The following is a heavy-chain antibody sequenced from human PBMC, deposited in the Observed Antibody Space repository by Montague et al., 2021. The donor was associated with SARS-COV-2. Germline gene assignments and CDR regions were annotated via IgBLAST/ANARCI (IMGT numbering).Heavy chain of an antibody. CDR2: ISYTGST. V-gene: IGHV4-39*01. D-gene: IGHD1-26*01. J-gene: IGHJ5*02. Sequence: SDTLSLICSVSGDSMSGSNSYWGWIRQPPGKGLESIGSISYTGSTSYNASLKSRVTMSVDTSKNEFSLRLSSVTASDTAVYYCARLYIQKTLVGASRRRWFDPWGQGTLVTVSS. CDR3: ARLYIQKTLVGASRRRWFDP. CDR1: GDSMSGSNSY.